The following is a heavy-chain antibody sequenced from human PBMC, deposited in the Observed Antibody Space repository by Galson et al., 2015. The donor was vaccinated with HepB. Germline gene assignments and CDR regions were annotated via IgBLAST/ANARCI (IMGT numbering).Heavy chain of an antibody. D-gene: IGHD3-3*01. CDR3: ARDGVGAIPNDL. CDR1: GFTFSRYW. V-gene: IGHV3-74*01. J-gene: IGHJ4*02. Sequence: LRLSCAASGFTFSRYWMHWVRQAPGKGLVWVSGIDSAGSGSSYADSVKGRITISKDSAKNTLYLQMNSLRVEDTAVYYCARDGVGAIPNDLWGQGTLVTVSA. CDR2: IDSAGSGS.